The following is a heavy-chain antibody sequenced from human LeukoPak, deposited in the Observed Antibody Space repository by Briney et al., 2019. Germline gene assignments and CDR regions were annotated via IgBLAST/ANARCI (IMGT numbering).Heavy chain of an antibody. Sequence: PGGSLRLSCAASGFTFSSYSMNWVRQAPGKGLEWVSYISSSSSTIYYADSVKGRFTISRDNAKNSLYLQMNSLRAEDTAVYYCASVRDVGGSDYWGQGTLVTVSS. V-gene: IGHV3-48*01. D-gene: IGHD1-26*01. CDR3: ASVRDVGGSDY. CDR2: ISSSSSTI. J-gene: IGHJ4*02. CDR1: GFTFSSYS.